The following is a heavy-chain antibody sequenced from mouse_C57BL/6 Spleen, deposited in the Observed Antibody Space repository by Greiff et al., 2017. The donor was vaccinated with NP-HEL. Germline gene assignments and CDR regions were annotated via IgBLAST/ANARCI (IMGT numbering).Heavy chain of an antibody. J-gene: IGHJ2*01. Sequence: VQLQQPGADLVKPGASVKLSCKASGYTFTSYWMHWVKQRPGQGLEWIGMIHPNSGSTNYNEKFKSKATLTVDKSSSTAYMQLSSLTSEDSAVYYCARDTTGPHYFDYWGQGTTLTVSS. D-gene: IGHD1-1*01. CDR3: ARDTTGPHYFDY. V-gene: IGHV1-64*01. CDR2: IHPNSGST. CDR1: GYTFTSYW.